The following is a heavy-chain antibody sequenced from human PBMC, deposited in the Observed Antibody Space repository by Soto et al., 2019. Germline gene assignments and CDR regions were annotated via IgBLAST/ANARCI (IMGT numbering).Heavy chain of an antibody. D-gene: IGHD6-19*01. CDR3: ARPLVAPVAGPYYYGMDV. CDR1: GFTFNSYG. V-gene: IGHV3-33*01. CDR2: IWYDGNTK. J-gene: IGHJ6*02. Sequence: QIQLVESGGGVVQPGRSLRLSCAASGFTFNSYGFNWVRQAPGKGLEWVAVIWYDGNTKYYADSVKGRFTISRDNLKNTLYLQMNSLTAEDTAVYYCARPLVAPVAGPYYYGMDVWGQGTTVTVPS.